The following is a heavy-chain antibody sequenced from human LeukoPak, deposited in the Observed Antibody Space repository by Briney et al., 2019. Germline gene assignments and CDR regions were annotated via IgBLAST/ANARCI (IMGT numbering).Heavy chain of an antibody. D-gene: IGHD6-19*01. CDR2: IIPIFGTA. Sequence: SVKVSCKASGGTFSSYAISWVRQAPGQGLEWMGGIIPIFGTANYAQKFQGRVTITADKSTSTAYMELSSLRSDDTAVYYCAKRSAESSGYFDSWGQGTLVTVSS. CDR3: AKRSAESSGYFDS. V-gene: IGHV1-69*06. J-gene: IGHJ4*02. CDR1: GGTFSSYA.